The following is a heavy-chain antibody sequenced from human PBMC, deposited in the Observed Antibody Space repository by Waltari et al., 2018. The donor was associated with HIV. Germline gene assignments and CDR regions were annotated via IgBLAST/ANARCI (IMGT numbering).Heavy chain of an antibody. D-gene: IGHD6-6*01. CDR3: ARVHFIAGRRYFES. Sequence: EVQLVESGGSLIQPGGSLRVSCTASGFTFSSNFMTWIRQAQGKGREWVANIKHDGSETSYVDYVKGRFTISRDNAKNSLFLQMNLLRAEDTAVYYCARVHFIAGRRYFESWGQGTLVTVSS. CDR2: IKHDGSET. CDR1: GFTFSSNF. J-gene: IGHJ4*02. V-gene: IGHV3-7*01.